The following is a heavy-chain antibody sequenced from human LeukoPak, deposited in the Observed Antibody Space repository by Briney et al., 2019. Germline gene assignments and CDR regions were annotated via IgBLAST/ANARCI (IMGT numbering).Heavy chain of an antibody. CDR1: GCTFSSYW. J-gene: IGHJ5*02. V-gene: IGHV3-7*03. CDR2: IKQDGSEK. Sequence: GGSLRLSCAASGCTFSSYWMSWVRQAPGKGLEWVANIKQDGSEKYYVDSVKGRFTISRDNAKNSLYLQMNSLRAEDTAVYYCARDEWFDPWGQGTLVTVSS. CDR3: ARDEWFDP.